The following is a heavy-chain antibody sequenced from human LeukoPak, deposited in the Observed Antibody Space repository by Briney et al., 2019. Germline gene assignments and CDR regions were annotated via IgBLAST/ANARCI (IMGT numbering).Heavy chain of an antibody. Sequence: SETLSLTCTVSGGSIRSYDYYWSWIRQPPGKGLEWIAYIYHSGSSFYNPSLKSRVTISVDPSKNQFLLKLRSVTAADTAVYFCARDPDYYGSGSGGYFDSWGQGTLVTVSS. CDR1: GGSIRSYDYY. CDR2: IYHSGSS. CDR3: ARDPDYYGSGSGGYFDS. J-gene: IGHJ4*02. D-gene: IGHD3-10*01. V-gene: IGHV4-30-4*01.